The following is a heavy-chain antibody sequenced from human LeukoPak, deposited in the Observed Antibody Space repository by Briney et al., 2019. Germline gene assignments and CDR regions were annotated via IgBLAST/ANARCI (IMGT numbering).Heavy chain of an antibody. Sequence: ASVKVSCKASGYTFTGYYMHWVRQAPGQRLEWMGWINAGNGNTKYSQKFQGRVTITRDTSASTAYMELSSLRSEDTAVYYCARAKPYSGSYSLEIDYWGQGTLVTVSS. CDR1: GYTFTGYY. J-gene: IGHJ4*02. CDR3: ARAKPYSGSYSLEIDY. V-gene: IGHV1-3*01. CDR2: INAGNGNT. D-gene: IGHD1-26*01.